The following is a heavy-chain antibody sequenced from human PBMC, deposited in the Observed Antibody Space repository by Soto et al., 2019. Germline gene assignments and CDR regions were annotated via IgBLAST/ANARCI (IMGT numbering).Heavy chain of an antibody. CDR2: IIPIIGTT. V-gene: IGHV1-69*01. CDR1: GGSFSSFG. CDR3: ARELKEPGSYYYYGLDV. Sequence: QVQLEQSGAEVKKPGSSVKVSCKASGGSFSSFGITWVRQDPGQGLEWMGGIIPIIGTTKYAQRFQGRVTITADESTTTAYVELSSLRSEDTAVYYCARELKEPGSYYYYGLDVWGQGTTVTVSS. J-gene: IGHJ6*02. D-gene: IGHD3-10*01.